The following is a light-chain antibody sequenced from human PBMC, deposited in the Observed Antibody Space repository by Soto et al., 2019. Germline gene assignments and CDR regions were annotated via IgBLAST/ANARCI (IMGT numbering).Light chain of an antibody. V-gene: IGKV1-5*01. J-gene: IGKJ5*01. CDR1: QNIFTW. Sequence: DLQMSQSPSTLSATLGDRVTFTCRASQNIFTWLAWYQQRPGKAPNLLIYDASNLQSGVPSRFSGSGSGTEFTLTISSLQPDDFATYYCQQYNSYPITFGQGTRLEI. CDR2: DAS. CDR3: QQYNSYPIT.